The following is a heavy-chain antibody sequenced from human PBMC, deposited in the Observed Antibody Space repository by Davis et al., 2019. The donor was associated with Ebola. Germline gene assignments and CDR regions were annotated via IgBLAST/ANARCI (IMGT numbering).Heavy chain of an antibody. Sequence: PGGSLRLSCAASGFTFSSYAMSWVRQAPGKGLEWVSAISGSGGSTYYADSVKGRFTISRDNSKNTLYLQMNSLRAEDTAVYYCAKDISYYYDSSGYYKYWGQGTLVTVAS. V-gene: IGHV3-23*01. D-gene: IGHD3-22*01. CDR3: AKDISYYYDSSGYYKY. J-gene: IGHJ4*02. CDR2: ISGSGGST. CDR1: GFTFSSYA.